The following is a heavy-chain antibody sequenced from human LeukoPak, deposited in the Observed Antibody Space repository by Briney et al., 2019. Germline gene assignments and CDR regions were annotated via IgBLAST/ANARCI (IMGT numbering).Heavy chain of an antibody. CDR3: AREESGWYNVY. Sequence: GRSLRLSCAASGFTFSSYSMNWVRQAPGKGLEWVSYISSSSSTIYYADSVKGRFTISRDNAKNSLYLQMNSLRAEDTAVYYCAREESGWYNVYWGQGTLVTVSS. CDR2: ISSSSSTI. CDR1: GFTFSSYS. J-gene: IGHJ4*02. V-gene: IGHV3-48*01. D-gene: IGHD6-19*01.